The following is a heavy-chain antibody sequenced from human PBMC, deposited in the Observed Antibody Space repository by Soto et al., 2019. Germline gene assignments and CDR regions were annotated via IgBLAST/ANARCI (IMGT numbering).Heavy chain of an antibody. CDR3: AKMRGDCSSTSCYYALCYFDL. Sequence: EVQLLESGGGLVQPGGSLRLSCAASGFTFSSYAMSWVRQAPGKGLEWVSAISGSGGSTYYADSVKGRFTISRDNSKNTLYLQMNSLRAEDTAVYYCAKMRGDCSSTSCYYALCYFDLWGRCTLVTVSS. CDR1: GFTFSSYA. D-gene: IGHD2-2*01. CDR2: ISGSGGST. J-gene: IGHJ2*01. V-gene: IGHV3-23*01.